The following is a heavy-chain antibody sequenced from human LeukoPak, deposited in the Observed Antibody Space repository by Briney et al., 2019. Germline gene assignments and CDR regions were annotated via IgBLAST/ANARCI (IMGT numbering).Heavy chain of an antibody. CDR2: IGSDGSNP. CDR3: AREAQCGTDCSYYSDY. J-gene: IGHJ4*02. V-gene: IGHV3-74*01. CDR1: GFSFSAYR. D-gene: IGHD2-21*02. Sequence: PGGSLRLSCVASGFSFSAYRIQWVRQDPGKGLVWVSRIGSDGSNPVYSDSVKGRFTISRDIATNTLFLQMNSVRVEDTAVYYCAREAQCGTDCSYYSDYWGQGTLVTVSS.